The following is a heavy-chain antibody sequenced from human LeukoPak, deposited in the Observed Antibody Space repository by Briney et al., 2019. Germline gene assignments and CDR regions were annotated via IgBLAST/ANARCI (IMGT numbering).Heavy chain of an antibody. V-gene: IGHV4-31*03. CDR2: IYYSGST. D-gene: IGHD6-13*01. CDR3: AGTVSAAAGTTFDY. J-gene: IGHJ4*02. CDR1: GGSISSGGYY. Sequence: PSETLSLTCTVSGGSISSGGYYWSWIRQHAGKGLEWLGYIYYSGSTYYNPSLKSRVTISVDTSKNQFSLKLSSVTAADTAVYYCAGTVSAAAGTTFDYWGQGTLVTVSS.